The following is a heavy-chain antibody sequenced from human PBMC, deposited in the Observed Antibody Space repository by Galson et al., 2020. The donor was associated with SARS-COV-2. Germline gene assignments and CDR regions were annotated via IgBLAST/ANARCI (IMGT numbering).Heavy chain of an antibody. V-gene: IGHV4-39*01. CDR1: GGSITSSSYY. Sequence: ETSETLSLTCTVSGGSITSSSYYWGWIRQSPGNGLEWIGNIYYSGSTSYNPSLKSRVTISVDTSKNQFSLKLSSVTAADTAVYYCARRVRGYESSAYFDYWGQGTLVSVSS. CDR3: ARRVRGYESSAYFDY. D-gene: IGHD3-22*01. J-gene: IGHJ4*02. CDR2: IYYSGST.